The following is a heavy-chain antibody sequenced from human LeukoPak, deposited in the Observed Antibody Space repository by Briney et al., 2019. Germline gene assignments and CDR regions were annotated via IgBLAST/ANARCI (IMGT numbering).Heavy chain of an antibody. J-gene: IGHJ5*02. Sequence: SETLSLTCTVSGGSISSSSYYWGWIPQPPGKGLGWIGSIYYSGSTYYNPSLKSRVTISVDTSKNQFSLKLSSVTAADTAVYYCARLLGSGSYYKKTWPYNWFDPWGQGTLVTVSS. D-gene: IGHD3-10*01. V-gene: IGHV4-39*01. CDR2: IYYSGST. CDR3: ARLLGSGSYYKKTWPYNWFDP. CDR1: GGSISSSSYY.